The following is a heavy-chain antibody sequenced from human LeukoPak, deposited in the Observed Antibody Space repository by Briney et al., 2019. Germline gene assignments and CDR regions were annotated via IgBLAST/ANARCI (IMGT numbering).Heavy chain of an antibody. J-gene: IGHJ5*02. V-gene: IGHV1-2*02. CDR2: INPNSGGT. CDR1: GYTFTGYY. D-gene: IGHD6-6*01. CDR3: ARIGRIAARPGDWFDP. Sequence: ASVKVSCKASGYTFTGYYMHWVRQAPGQGLEWMGWINPNSGGTNYAQKSQGRVTMTRDTSISTAYMELSRLRSDDTAVYYCARIGRIAARPGDWFDPWGQGTLVTVSS.